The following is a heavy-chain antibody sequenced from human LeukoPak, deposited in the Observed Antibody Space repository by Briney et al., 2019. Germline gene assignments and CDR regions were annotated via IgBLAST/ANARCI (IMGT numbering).Heavy chain of an antibody. CDR3: ASGSYYNDAFDI. CDR2: IYSGGST. CDR1: GFTVSSNY. V-gene: IGHV3-66*01. Sequence: GGSLRLSCAAFGFTVSSNYMSWVRHAPGKGLEWVSVIYSGGSTYYADSVKGRFIISRDNSKNTLYLQMNSLRAEDTAVYYCASGSYYNDAFDIWGQGTMVTVSS. J-gene: IGHJ3*02. D-gene: IGHD3-10*01.